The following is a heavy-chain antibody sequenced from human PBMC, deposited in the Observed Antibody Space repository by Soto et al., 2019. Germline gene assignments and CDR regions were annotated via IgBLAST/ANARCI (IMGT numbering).Heavy chain of an antibody. Sequence: GESLKISCKGSGYSFTSYWIGWVRQMPGKGLEWMGIIYPGDSDTRYSPSFQGEVTISADKSISTAYLQWSSLKASDTAMYYCARRHIYGDLVLSYYYGMDVWGQGTTVTVSS. CDR1: GYSFTSYW. CDR2: IYPGDSDT. J-gene: IGHJ6*02. CDR3: ARRHIYGDLVLSYYYGMDV. D-gene: IGHD4-17*01. V-gene: IGHV5-51*01.